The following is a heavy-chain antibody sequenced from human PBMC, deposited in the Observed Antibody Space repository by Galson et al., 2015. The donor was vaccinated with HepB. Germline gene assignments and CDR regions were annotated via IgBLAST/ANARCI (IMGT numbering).Heavy chain of an antibody. D-gene: IGHD3-10*01. CDR1: GFTFSSSC. CDR2: ISSSSSSI. Sequence: SLRLSCAASGFTFSSSCMNWVRQAPGKGLEWLSYISSSSSSIYYADSMQGRFTISRDNAKNSLYLHMNSLRAEDTAVYYCASMSSPYYYYGMDVWGQGTTVTVSS. CDR3: ASMSSPYYYYGMDV. J-gene: IGHJ6*02. V-gene: IGHV3-48*04.